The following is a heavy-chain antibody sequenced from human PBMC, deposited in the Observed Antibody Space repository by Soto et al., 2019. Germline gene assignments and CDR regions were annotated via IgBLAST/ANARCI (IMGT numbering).Heavy chain of an antibody. Sequence: PGGSLRLSCAASGFTFTHYFMTWIRQAPGKGLEWVSYISSGASTIYYADSVKGRFTIPRDNAKNAVYLQMNSLRAEDTAVYYCARDYNGAFDIWGQGTMVTVSS. CDR2: ISSGASTI. J-gene: IGHJ3*02. V-gene: IGHV3-11*01. CDR3: ARDYNGAFDI. CDR1: GFTFTHYF. D-gene: IGHD3-10*01.